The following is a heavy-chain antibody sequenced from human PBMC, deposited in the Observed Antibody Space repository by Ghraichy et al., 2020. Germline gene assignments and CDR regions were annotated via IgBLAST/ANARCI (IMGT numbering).Heavy chain of an antibody. CDR1: GGSISSSSYY. J-gene: IGHJ5*02. Sequence: SETLSLTCTVSGGSISSSSYYWGWIRQPPGKGLEWIGSIYYSGSTYYNPSLKSRVTISVDTSKNQFSLKLSSVTAADTAVYYCARHRLTGWENWFDPWGQGTLVTVSS. CDR2: IYYSGST. D-gene: IGHD3-9*01. CDR3: ARHRLTGWENWFDP. V-gene: IGHV4-39*01.